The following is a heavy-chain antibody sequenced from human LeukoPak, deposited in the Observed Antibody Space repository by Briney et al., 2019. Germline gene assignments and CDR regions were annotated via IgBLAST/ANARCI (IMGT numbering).Heavy chain of an antibody. CDR1: GYTLTELS. Sequence: GASVKVSCKVSGYTLTELSMHWVRQAPGNGPEWTGGFVPEDGETIYAQKFQGRVTMTEDTSTDTAYMELSSLRSEDTAVYYCATLVDGSGSYYYFDAFDIWGLGTMVTVSS. V-gene: IGHV1-24*01. D-gene: IGHD3-10*01. CDR3: ATLVDGSGSYYYFDAFDI. CDR2: FVPEDGET. J-gene: IGHJ3*02.